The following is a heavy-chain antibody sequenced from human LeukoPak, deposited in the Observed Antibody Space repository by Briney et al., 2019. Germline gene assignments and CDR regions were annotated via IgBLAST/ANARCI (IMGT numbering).Heavy chain of an antibody. CDR2: IYTSGST. V-gene: IGHV4-61*02. Sequence: TLSLTCTVSGGSISSGSYYWSWIRQPAGKGLEWIGRIYTSGSTNYNPSLKSRVTISVDTSKNQFSLKLSSVTAADTAVYYCARGAIYYYDSSGYYYYFDYWGQGTLVTVSS. CDR3: ARGAIYYYDSSGYYYYFDY. J-gene: IGHJ4*02. D-gene: IGHD3-22*01. CDR1: GGSISSGSYY.